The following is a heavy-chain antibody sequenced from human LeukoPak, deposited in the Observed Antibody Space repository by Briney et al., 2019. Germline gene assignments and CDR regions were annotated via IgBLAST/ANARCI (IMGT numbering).Heavy chain of an antibody. Sequence: GSLRLSCAASGFTFSYYWINWVRQAPGKGLEWIGYIYYSGSTNYNPPLKSRVTISIDTSKSQFSLTLSSVTAADTAVYYCARNDYGDYHWFDPWGQGTLVTVSS. CDR1: GFTFSYY. D-gene: IGHD4-17*01. J-gene: IGHJ5*02. CDR2: IYYSGST. CDR3: ARNDYGDYHWFDP. V-gene: IGHV4-59*01.